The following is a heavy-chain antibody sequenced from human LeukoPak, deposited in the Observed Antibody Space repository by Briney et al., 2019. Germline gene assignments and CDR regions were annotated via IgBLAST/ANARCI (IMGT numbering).Heavy chain of an antibody. D-gene: IGHD3-22*01. J-gene: IGHJ4*02. V-gene: IGHV3-48*03. CDR3: ATLYGYYDSSGSTEPVDY. CDR2: ISSSGSTI. Sequence: HSGGSLRPSCAASGFTFSSYEMNWVRQAPGKGLEWVSYISSSGSTIYYADSVKGRFTISRDNAKNSLYLQMNSLRAEDTAVYYCATLYGYYDSSGSTEPVDYWGQGTLVTVS. CDR1: GFTFSSYE.